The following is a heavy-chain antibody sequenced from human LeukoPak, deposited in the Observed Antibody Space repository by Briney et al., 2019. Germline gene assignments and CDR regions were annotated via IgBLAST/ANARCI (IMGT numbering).Heavy chain of an antibody. CDR2: IIPILGIA. V-gene: IGHV1-69*04. Sequence: SVKVSCKASGGTFSSYAISWVRQAPGQGLEWMGRIIPILGIANYAQKFQGRVTITADKSTSTAYMELSSLRSEDTAVYYCARHYYYDSSGFYFDYWGQGTLVTVSS. J-gene: IGHJ4*02. CDR3: ARHYYYDSSGFYFDY. CDR1: GGTFSSYA. D-gene: IGHD3-22*01.